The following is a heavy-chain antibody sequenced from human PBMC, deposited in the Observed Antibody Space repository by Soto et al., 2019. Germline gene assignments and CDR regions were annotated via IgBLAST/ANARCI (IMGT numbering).Heavy chain of an antibody. CDR2: TYYWSKWYN. CDR3: ARQVPPSSGRRDYYYMDV. D-gene: IGHD6-19*01. Sequence: SQTLSLTCAISGDSVSSNSAAWNWIRQSPSRGLEWLGRTYYWSKWYNDYAVSVKSRITINPDTSKNLFSLKLSSVTAADTAVYYCARQVPPSSGRRDYYYMDVWGKGTTVTAP. J-gene: IGHJ6*03. V-gene: IGHV6-1*01. CDR1: GDSVSSNSAA.